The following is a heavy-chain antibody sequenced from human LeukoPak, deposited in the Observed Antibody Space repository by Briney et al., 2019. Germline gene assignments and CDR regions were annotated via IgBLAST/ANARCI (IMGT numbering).Heavy chain of an antibody. Sequence: GGSLRLSCAASGFTFSSYWMHWVRQAPGKGLEWVSGINWNGGSTGYADSVKGRFTISRDNAKNSLYLQMNSLRAEDTALYYCARARLDVDYYYYYMDVWGKGTTVTVSS. CDR3: ARARLDVDYYYYYMDV. CDR2: INWNGGST. D-gene: IGHD4-11*01. CDR1: GFTFSSYW. J-gene: IGHJ6*03. V-gene: IGHV3-20*04.